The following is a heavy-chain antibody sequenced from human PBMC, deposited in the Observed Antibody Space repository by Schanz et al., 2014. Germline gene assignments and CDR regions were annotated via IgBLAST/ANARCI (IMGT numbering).Heavy chain of an antibody. J-gene: IGHJ4*02. CDR2: IVPIAGIT. CDR1: GGTFSSYT. Sequence: QLQLVQSGAEVKKPGSSVKVSCKLSGGTFSSYTISWMRQAPGQGLEWMGRIVPIAGITNYAQRFQGRVTITADTSTNTAYMELSSLTSEDTAVHYCARGRGFYDYWGQGTLVTVSS. CDR3: ARGRGFYDY. D-gene: IGHD3-10*01. V-gene: IGHV1-69*02.